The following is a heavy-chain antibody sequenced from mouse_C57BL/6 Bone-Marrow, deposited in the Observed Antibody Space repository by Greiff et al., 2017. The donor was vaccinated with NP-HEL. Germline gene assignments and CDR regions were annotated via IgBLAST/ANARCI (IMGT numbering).Heavy chain of an antibody. CDR2: IHPNSGST. CDR3: ARDRDVWYFDV. D-gene: IGHD3-3*01. Sequence: QVQLQQPGAELVKPGASVKLSCKASGYTFTSYWMHWVKQRPGQGLEWIGMIHPNSGSTNYNEKFKSKATLTVDKSSSTAYMQLSSLTSEDSAVYYCARDRDVWYFDVWGTGTTVTVSS. V-gene: IGHV1-64*01. J-gene: IGHJ1*03. CDR1: GYTFTSYW.